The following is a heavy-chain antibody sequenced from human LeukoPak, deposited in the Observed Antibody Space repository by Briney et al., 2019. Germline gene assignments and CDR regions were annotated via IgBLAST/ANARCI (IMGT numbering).Heavy chain of an antibody. CDR2: IYYSGST. Sequence: SETLSLTCTVSGGSNISYYWSWIRQPPGKGLEWIGYIYYSGSTNYNPSLKSRVTISVDTSKNQFSLKLSSVTAADTAVYYCARQDSGSYSFDYWGQGTLVTVSS. CDR3: ARQDSGSYSFDY. V-gene: IGHV4-59*08. J-gene: IGHJ4*02. D-gene: IGHD1-26*01. CDR1: GGSNISYY.